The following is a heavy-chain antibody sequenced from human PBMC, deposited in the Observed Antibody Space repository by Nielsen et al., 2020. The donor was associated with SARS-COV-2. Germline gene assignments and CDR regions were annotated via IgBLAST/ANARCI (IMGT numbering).Heavy chain of an antibody. D-gene: IGHD6-19*01. Sequence: PPGKGLEWVSSISSSSSYIYYADSVKGRFTISRDNAKNSLYLQMNSLRAEDTAVYYCARENWVEQWLVLDYYYGMDVWGQGTTVTVSS. CDR3: ARENWVEQWLVLDYYYGMDV. CDR2: ISSSSSYI. J-gene: IGHJ6*02. V-gene: IGHV3-21*01.